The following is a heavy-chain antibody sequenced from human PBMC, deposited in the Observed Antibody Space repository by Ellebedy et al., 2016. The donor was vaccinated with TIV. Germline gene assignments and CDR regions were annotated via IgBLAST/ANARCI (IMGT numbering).Heavy chain of an antibody. J-gene: IGHJ3*02. CDR3: AAVQYWEAVFDM. D-gene: IGHD2-8*02. CDR1: GFTFSSHD. V-gene: IGHV3-74*01. CDR2: INSDGSDT. Sequence: GESLKISCAASGFTFSSHDMNWVRQAPGKGLVWVSRINSDGSDTAYADSVRGRFTISRDNAKNTLYLQMNSLRAEDTAVYYCAAVQYWEAVFDMWGQGTMVTVSS.